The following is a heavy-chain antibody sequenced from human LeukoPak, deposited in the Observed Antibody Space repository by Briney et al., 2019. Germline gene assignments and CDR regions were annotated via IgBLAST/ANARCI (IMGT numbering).Heavy chain of an antibody. CDR2: IYYSGST. V-gene: IGHV4-39*01. D-gene: IGHD6-13*01. CDR1: GGSVSSSSYY. CDR3: VRHVHGYSSSWPYFDY. J-gene: IGHJ4*02. Sequence: PSETLSLTCTVSGGSVSSSSYYWGWIRQPPGKGLEWIGSIYYSGSTYYNPSLKSRVTISVDTSKNQFSLKLSSVTAADTAVYYCVRHVHGYSSSWPYFDYWGQGTLATVSS.